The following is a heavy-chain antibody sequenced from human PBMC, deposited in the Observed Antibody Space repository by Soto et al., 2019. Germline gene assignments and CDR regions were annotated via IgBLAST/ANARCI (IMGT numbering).Heavy chain of an antibody. CDR2: ISGSGGST. J-gene: IGHJ4*02. CDR1: GFTFSSYA. D-gene: IGHD6-19*01. CDR3: AKDPNSSGWSEFDY. Sequence: GSLRLSCAASGFTFSSYAMSWVRQAPGKGLEWVSAISGSGGSTYYADSVKGRFAISRDNSKNTLYLQMNSLRAEDTAVYYCAKDPNSSGWSEFDYWGQGTLVTVSS. V-gene: IGHV3-23*01.